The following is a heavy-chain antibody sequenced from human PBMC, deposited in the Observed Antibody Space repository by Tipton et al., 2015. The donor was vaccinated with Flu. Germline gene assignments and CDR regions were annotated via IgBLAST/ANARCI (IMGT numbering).Heavy chain of an antibody. D-gene: IGHD3-10*02. V-gene: IGHV4-38-2*01. CDR1: GCSISSGYY. CDR2: IYHSGST. CDR3: ARHTGDSVRGVIDY. J-gene: IGHJ4*02. Sequence: TLSLTCAVSGCSISSGYYWGWVRQPPGKGLEWIGTIYHSGSTYYNPSLKSRLTMSGDTSKNQFSLKLSSVTAADTAVYYCARHTGDSVRGVIDYWGQGTLVTVSS.